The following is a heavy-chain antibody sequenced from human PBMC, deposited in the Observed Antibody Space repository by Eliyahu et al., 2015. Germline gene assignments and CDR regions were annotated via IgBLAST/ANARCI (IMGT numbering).Heavy chain of an antibody. CDR1: GYTFISXX. V-gene: IGHV1-8*01. CDR2: MNPNSGNT. J-gene: IGHJ2*01. Sequence: QVQXVQSGAEVKKPGASVXVSCKASGYTFISXXIXWVRQAPGQGLEWMGWMNPNSGNTGYAQMFQGRVTMTRDTSINTAYLELSSLRSEDTAVYYCARAVYRGGSGRADAYWYFDLWGRGTLVTVSS. D-gene: IGHD2-21*01. CDR3: ARAVYRGGSGRADAYWYFDL.